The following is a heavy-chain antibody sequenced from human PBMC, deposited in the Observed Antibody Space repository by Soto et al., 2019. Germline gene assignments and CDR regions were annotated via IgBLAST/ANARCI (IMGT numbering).Heavy chain of an antibody. CDR2: IIPIFGTA. J-gene: IGHJ4*02. V-gene: IGHV1-69*13. CDR3: ARATLNYYYDSSGYPINDY. D-gene: IGHD3-22*01. Sequence: SVKVSCKASGGTFSSYAISWVRQAPGQGLEWMGGIIPIFGTANYAQKFQGRVTITADESTSTAYMELSSLRSEDTAVYYCARATLNYYYDSSGYPINDYWGQGTLVTVSS. CDR1: GGTFSSYA.